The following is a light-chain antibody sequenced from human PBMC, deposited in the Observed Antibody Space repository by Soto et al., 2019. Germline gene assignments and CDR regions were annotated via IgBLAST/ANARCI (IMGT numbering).Light chain of an antibody. CDR1: QSVSSN. Sequence: EIVLIQSPATLSLSPGERATLSCRASQSVSSNLAWYQQNPGQAHNLLIFDASKRATGIPARFSGSGSGTDFTLTISSLETEDFAVYYCQQHTNWPLTFGGGTKVEIK. V-gene: IGKV3-11*01. J-gene: IGKJ4*01. CDR3: QQHTNWPLT. CDR2: DAS.